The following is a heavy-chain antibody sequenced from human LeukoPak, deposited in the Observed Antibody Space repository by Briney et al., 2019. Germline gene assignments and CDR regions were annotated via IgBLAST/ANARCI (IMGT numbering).Heavy chain of an antibody. CDR2: IIPIFGTA. J-gene: IGHJ4*02. D-gene: IGHD1-26*01. CDR1: GGTFSSYA. Sequence: ASVKVSCKASGGTFSSYAISWVRQAPGQGLEWMGGIIPIFGTANYAQKFQGRVTITTDESTSTAYMELSSLRSEDTAVYYCARHMGSYRGFDYWGQGTLVTVSS. V-gene: IGHV1-69*05. CDR3: ARHMGSYRGFDY.